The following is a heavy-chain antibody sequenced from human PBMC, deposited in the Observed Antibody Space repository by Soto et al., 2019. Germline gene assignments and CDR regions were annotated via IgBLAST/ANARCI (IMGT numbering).Heavy chain of an antibody. CDR3: ARHSASSWSYYYYMDV. J-gene: IGHJ6*03. D-gene: IGHD3-3*01. CDR2: IYYSGST. V-gene: IGHV4-39*01. Sequence: SETLSLTCTVSGGSISSSNYYWGWIRQPPGKGLEWIGSIYYSGSTYYNPSLKSRVTISVDTSKNQFSLKLSSVIAADTAVYYCARHSASSWSYYYYMDVWGKGTTVTSP. CDR1: GGSISSSNYY.